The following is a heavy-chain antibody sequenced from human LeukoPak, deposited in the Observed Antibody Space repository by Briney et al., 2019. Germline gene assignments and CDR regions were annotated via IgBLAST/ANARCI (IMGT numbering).Heavy chain of an antibody. CDR1: GFTFRNYA. CDR3: AYYDSSGAPF. CDR2: ISGSGGTT. V-gene: IGHV3-23*01. J-gene: IGHJ4*02. Sequence: GGSLRLSCAASGFTFRNYAMSWVRQAPGKGLEWVSSISGSGGTTYNADSVKGRFTISRDNSKNTLYLQMNSLRAEDTAVYYCAYYDSSGAPFWGQGTLVTVSS. D-gene: IGHD3-22*01.